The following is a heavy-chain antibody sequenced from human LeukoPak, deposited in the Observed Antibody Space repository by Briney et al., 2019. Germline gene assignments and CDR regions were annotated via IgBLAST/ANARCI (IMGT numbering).Heavy chain of an antibody. CDR3: TRVGDFVFRD. CDR2: IYYSGST. V-gene: IGHV4-59*01. Sequence: KPLETLSLTRTVPGGSITSYHWSWIRQPPGKGLEWIGYIYYSGSTNYNSSLKSRVTISIDTSKNQFSLKLSSVTAADTAVYYCTRVGDFVFRDWGQGTLVTVSS. J-gene: IGHJ4*02. CDR1: GGSITSYH. D-gene: IGHD4-17*01.